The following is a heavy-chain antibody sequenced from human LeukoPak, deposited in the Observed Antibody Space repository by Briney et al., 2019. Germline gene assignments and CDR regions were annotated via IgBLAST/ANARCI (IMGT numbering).Heavy chain of an antibody. CDR2: IIPIFGTA. J-gene: IGHJ4*02. CDR3: AQGASKLGFDY. D-gene: IGHD7-27*01. V-gene: IGHV1-69*05. Sequence: ASVKVSCKASGGTFSSYAISWVRQAPAQGLEWMGGIIPIFGTANYAQKFQGRVTITTDESTSTAYMELSSLRSEDTAVYYCAQGASKLGFDYWGQGTLVTVSS. CDR1: GGTFSSYA.